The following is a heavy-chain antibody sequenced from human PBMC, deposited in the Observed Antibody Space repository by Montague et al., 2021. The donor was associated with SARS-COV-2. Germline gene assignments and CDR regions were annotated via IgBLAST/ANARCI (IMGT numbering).Heavy chain of an antibody. CDR3: ARGYSGCDYDY. D-gene: IGHD5-12*01. CDR2: ISSSSSYI. Sequence: SLRLSCAASRFTFSSYSMNWVRQAPGKGLEWVSSISSSSSYIYYADSVKGRFTISRDNAKNSLYLQMNSLRAEDTAVYYCARGYSGCDYDYWGQGTLVTVSS. V-gene: IGHV3-21*01. J-gene: IGHJ4*02. CDR1: RFTFSSYS.